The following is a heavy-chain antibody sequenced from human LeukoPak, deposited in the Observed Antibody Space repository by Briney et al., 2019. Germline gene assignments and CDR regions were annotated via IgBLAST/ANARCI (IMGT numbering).Heavy chain of an antibody. CDR3: ARSYSSSDHYYYYGMDV. J-gene: IGHJ6*01. Sequence: SETLSLTCTVSGGSISSYYWSWIRQPPGKGLEWIGYIYYSGSTNYSPSLKSRVTISVDTSKNQFSLKLSSVTAADTAMYYCARSYSSSDHYYYYGMDVWGQGTTVTVSS. CDR1: GGSISSYY. D-gene: IGHD6-13*01. CDR2: IYYSGST. V-gene: IGHV4-59*08.